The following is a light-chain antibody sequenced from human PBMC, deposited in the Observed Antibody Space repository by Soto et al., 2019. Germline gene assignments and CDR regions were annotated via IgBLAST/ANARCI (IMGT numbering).Light chain of an antibody. CDR1: SAYSNYA. V-gene: IGLV9-49*01. Sequence: QAVVTQPPSAAASLGASVTLTCTLSSAYSNYAVDWYQQRPGKGPRFVMRVGSGGIVGSKGEDIPDRFSVSGSGLNRYLTIKNVQEEDEGDYHCGADHGSGSDFVYVFGTGTKVTVL. CDR2: VGSGGIVG. J-gene: IGLJ1*01. CDR3: GADHGSGSDFVYV.